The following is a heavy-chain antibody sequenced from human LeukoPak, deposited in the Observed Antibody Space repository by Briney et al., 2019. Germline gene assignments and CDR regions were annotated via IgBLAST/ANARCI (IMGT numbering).Heavy chain of an antibody. V-gene: IGHV4-34*01. J-gene: IGHJ4*02. CDR2: INHSGST. D-gene: IGHD3-22*01. Sequence: SETLSLTCAVYGGSFSGYYWSWIRQPPGKGLEWIGEINHSGSTNYNPSLKSRVTISVDTSKNQFSLKLSSVTAADTVVYYCARVRSSGYYYGGPEAYYFDYWGQGTLVTVSS. CDR1: GGSFSGYY. CDR3: ARVRSSGYYYGGPEAYYFDY.